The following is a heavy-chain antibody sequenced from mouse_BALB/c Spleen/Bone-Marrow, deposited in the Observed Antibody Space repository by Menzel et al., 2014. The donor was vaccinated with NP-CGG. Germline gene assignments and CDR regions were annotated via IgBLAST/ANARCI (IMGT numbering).Heavy chain of an antibody. D-gene: IGHD2-2*01. J-gene: IGHJ4*01. CDR3: AREDYGYGAMDY. CDR1: GYTFTDYW. CDR2: IDTSDSYT. Sequence: VHLVESGAELVMPGASVKMSCKASGYTFTDYWIHWVKQRPGQGLEWIGAIDTSDSYTSYNQKFKGKATLTVDESSSTAYMQLSSLTSEDSAVYYCAREDYGYGAMDYWGQGTSVTVSS. V-gene: IGHV1-69*01.